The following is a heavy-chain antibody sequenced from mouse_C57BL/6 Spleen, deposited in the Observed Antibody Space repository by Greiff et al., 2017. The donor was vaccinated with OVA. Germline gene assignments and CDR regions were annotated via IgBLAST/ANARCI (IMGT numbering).Heavy chain of an antibody. CDR2: IDPSDSYT. CDR3: ARWTVGRYYFDY. D-gene: IGHD1-1*01. Sequence: VQLQQPGAELVMPGASVKLSCKASGYTFTSYWMHWVKQRPGQGLEWIGEIDPSDSYTNYNQKFKGKSTLTVDKSSSTAYMQLSSLTSEDSAVYYCARWTVGRYYFDYWGQGTTLTVSS. J-gene: IGHJ2*01. V-gene: IGHV1-69*01. CDR1: GYTFTSYW.